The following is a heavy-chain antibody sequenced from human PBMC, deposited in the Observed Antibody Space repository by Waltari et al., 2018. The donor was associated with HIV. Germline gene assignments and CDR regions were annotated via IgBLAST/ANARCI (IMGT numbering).Heavy chain of an antibody. D-gene: IGHD3-16*01. CDR2: IWSDGYNK. CDR1: GFTFSSYG. Sequence: QVYLMESGGGVVQQGGSLNLPCAASGFTFSSYGMHWVRQAPGKGLEWVAVIWSDGYNKFYADSVRGRFTFSRDNSKYTLSLQMNSLRAEDTALYYCVKERGPFNGFDIWGQGTMVTVSS. CDR3: VKERGPFNGFDI. V-gene: IGHV3-33*06. J-gene: IGHJ3*02.